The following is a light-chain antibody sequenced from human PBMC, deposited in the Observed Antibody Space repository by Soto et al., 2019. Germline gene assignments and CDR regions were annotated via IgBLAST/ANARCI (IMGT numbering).Light chain of an antibody. CDR1: QSVSSY. CDR2: DAS. Sequence: EIVLTQSPATLSVSPGERGTLSCRASQSVSSYLAWYQQKPGQAPRLLIYDASNRATGIPARFSGSGSGTDFTLTISSLEPEDFALYYCQQRSKWLTFGGGTKVEIK. CDR3: QQRSKWLT. J-gene: IGKJ4*01. V-gene: IGKV3-11*01.